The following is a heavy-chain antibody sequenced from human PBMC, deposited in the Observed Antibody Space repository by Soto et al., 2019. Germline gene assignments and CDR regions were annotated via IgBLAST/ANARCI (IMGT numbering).Heavy chain of an antibody. CDR1: GFTFSSYA. CDR2: ISYDGSNK. J-gene: IGHJ4*02. Sequence: GGSLRLSCAASGFTFSSYAMHWVRQAPGKGLEWVAVISYDGSNKYYADSVKGRFTISRDNSKNTLYLQMNSLRAEDTAVYYCARDRWEQWLAQIDYWGQGTLVTVSS. CDR3: ARDRWEQWLAQIDY. D-gene: IGHD6-19*01. V-gene: IGHV3-30-3*01.